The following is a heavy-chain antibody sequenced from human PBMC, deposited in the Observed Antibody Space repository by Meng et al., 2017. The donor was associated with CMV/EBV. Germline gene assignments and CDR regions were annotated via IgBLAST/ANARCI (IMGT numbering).Heavy chain of an antibody. V-gene: IGHV4-39*01. CDR1: GGSISSSSYY. CDR2: IYYSGST. CDR3: ARQDIVVVPAALPNWFDP. J-gene: IGHJ5*02. D-gene: IGHD2-2*01. Sequence: SETLSLTCTVSGGSISSSSYYWGWIRKPPGKGLEWIGSIYYSGSTYYNPSLKSRVTISVDTSKNQFSLKLSSVTAADTAVYYCARQDIVVVPAALPNWFDPWGQGTLVTVFS.